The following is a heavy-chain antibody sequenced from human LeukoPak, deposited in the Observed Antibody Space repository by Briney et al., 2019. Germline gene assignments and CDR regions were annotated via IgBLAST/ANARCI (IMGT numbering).Heavy chain of an antibody. CDR3: ARSDLGTITAEPFNY. CDR1: GYTFTNYG. CDR2: ISGYQGST. J-gene: IGHJ4*02. Sequence: GASVNVSCKASGYTFTNYGITWVRQAPGQGLEWMGWISGYQGSTKYAQNFQGRVTMTIDTSTSTAYMDLRSLRSDDTAIYFCARSDLGTITAEPFNYWGQGTLVAVSS. D-gene: IGHD5-24*01. V-gene: IGHV1-18*01.